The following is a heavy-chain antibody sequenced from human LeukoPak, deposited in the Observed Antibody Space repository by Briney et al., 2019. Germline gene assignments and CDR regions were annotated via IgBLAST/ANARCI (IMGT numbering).Heavy chain of an antibody. V-gene: IGHV3-23*01. Sequence: GGSLRLSCATSGFSFSSYAMSWVRQAPGKGLEWVSAISGSGGSTYYADSVKGRFTISRDNSKNTLYLQMNSLRAEDTAVYYCAKDYSGRWDYYYYMDVWGKGTTVTVSS. CDR1: GFSFSSYA. J-gene: IGHJ6*03. CDR3: AKDYSGRWDYYYYMDV. CDR2: ISGSGGST. D-gene: IGHD3-10*01.